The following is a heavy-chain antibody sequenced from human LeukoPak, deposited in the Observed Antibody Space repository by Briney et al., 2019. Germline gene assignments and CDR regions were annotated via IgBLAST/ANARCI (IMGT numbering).Heavy chain of an antibody. Sequence: SETLSLTCTVSGYSISSAYYWGWIRQLPEKGLEWLGSIHHSGTTYHNPSLKSRVTISVDTSKNQFSLRLSSVTAADTAVYYCARTRETTVGDFDSWGQGTLVTVPS. CDR1: GYSISSAYY. CDR3: ARTRETTVGDFDS. D-gene: IGHD4-23*01. J-gene: IGHJ4*02. CDR2: IHHSGTT. V-gene: IGHV4-38-2*02.